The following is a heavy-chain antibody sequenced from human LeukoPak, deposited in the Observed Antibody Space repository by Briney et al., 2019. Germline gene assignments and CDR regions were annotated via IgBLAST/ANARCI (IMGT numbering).Heavy chain of an antibody. Sequence: SETLSLTCTVSGGSISSYYWSWIRQPPGKGLEWIGYIYYSGSTNYNPSLKSRVTISVDTSKNQFSLKLSSVTAADTAVYYCAKEIWPTVTIPGRTYFDYWGQGTLVTVSS. CDR1: GGSISSYY. V-gene: IGHV4-59*01. CDR3: AKEIWPTVTIPGRTYFDY. CDR2: IYYSGST. D-gene: IGHD4-17*01. J-gene: IGHJ4*02.